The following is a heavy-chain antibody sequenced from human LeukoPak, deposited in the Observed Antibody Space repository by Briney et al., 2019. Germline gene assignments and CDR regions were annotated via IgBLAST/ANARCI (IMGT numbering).Heavy chain of an antibody. CDR1: GGSISSYY. CDR2: IYYSGST. J-gene: IGHJ4*02. CDR3: ARGGGSYDLDY. D-gene: IGHD1-26*01. Sequence: PSETLSLTCTVSGGSISSYYWSWIRQPPGKRLEWIGYIYYSGSTNYNPSLKSRVTISVDTSKNQFSLKLSSVTAADTAVYYCARGGGSYDLDYWGQGTLVTVSS. V-gene: IGHV4-59*01.